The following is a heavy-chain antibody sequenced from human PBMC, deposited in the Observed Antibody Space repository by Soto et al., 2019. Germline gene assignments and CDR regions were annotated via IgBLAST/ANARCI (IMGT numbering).Heavy chain of an antibody. CDR1: GFTFSNYG. Sequence: QVQLVESGGGVVQPGRSLRLSCAASGFTFSNYGMHWVRQAPGKGLEWVAVIWYDGSNKYYADSVKGRFTSSRDSYKKRLYLQTSILEIEQTAVYYCTRTSKSSPYYFDIWGQGSMVSVSS. V-gene: IGHV3-33*01. J-gene: IGHJ4*02. CDR3: TRTSKSSPYYFDI. CDR2: IWYDGSNK.